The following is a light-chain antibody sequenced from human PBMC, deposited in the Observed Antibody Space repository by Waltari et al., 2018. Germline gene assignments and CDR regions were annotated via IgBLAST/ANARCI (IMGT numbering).Light chain of an antibody. V-gene: IGKV2-28*01. Sequence: DIVMTQSPLSLPVTPGEPASISCRFSQSLLHSNGYNYLDWYLQKPGQSPQLLIYLGSNRASGVPDRFSGSGSGTDFTLKISRVEAEDVGVYYCQQYYGIPYTFGQGTKLEIK. J-gene: IGKJ2*01. CDR2: LGS. CDR3: QQYYGIPYT. CDR1: QSLLHSNGYNY.